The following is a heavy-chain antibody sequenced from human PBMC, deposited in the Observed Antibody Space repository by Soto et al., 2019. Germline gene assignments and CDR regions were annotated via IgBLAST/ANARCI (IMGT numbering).Heavy chain of an antibody. CDR1: GYSISSGYY. Sequence: KPSETLSLTCAVSGYSISSGYYWGWIRQPPGKGLGWIGSIYHSGSTYYNPSLKSRVTISVDTSKNQFSLKLSSVTAADTAVYYCAKGDGYNENWFDPWGQGTLVTVSS. J-gene: IGHJ5*02. D-gene: IGHD5-12*01. CDR2: IYHSGST. V-gene: IGHV4-38-2*01. CDR3: AKGDGYNENWFDP.